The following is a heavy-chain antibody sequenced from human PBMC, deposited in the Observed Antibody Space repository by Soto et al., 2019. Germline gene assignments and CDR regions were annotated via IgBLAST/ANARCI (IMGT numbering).Heavy chain of an antibody. CDR3: AKVRPSIDY. J-gene: IGHJ4*02. CDR2: IGAGGRST. D-gene: IGHD6-25*01. V-gene: IGHV3-23*01. CDR1: GFTFSSYA. Sequence: GGSLRLSCAASGFTFSSYAMSWVRQAPGKGLEWVSVIGAGGRSTYYADSVKGRFTVSRDNSKNTLYLQMNSLRAEDTAVYYCAKVRPSIDYWGQGTLVTVSS.